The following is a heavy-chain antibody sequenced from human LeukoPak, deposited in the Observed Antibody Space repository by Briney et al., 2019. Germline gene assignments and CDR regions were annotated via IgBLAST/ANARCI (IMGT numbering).Heavy chain of an antibody. V-gene: IGHV4-39*01. D-gene: IGHD5-12*01. J-gene: IGHJ5*02. CDR3: ARHKGVYEYSGYDLGGWFDP. CDR2: IYYSGST. Sequence: SETLSLTCTVSGGSISSSSYYWDWIRQPPGKGLEWIGSIYYSGSTYYTPSLKSRVTISVDTSKNQFSLKLSSVTAADTAVYYCARHKGVYEYSGYDLGGWFDPWGQGTLVTVSS. CDR1: GGSISSSSYY.